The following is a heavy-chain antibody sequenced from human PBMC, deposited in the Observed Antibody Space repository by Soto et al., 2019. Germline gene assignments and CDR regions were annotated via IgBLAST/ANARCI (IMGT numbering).Heavy chain of an antibody. CDR2: ISARGGSS. CDR3: AKGSIEYSTSVDR. Sequence: EVQLLESGGGLVQPGGSLRLACAASGFPFNSYAMVWVRQAPGKGLEWVSVISARGGSSYFADSVKGRVTIYRDNSKNVLSLEMNNPRAEDTATDFCAKGSIEYSTSVDRWGQGALVLVSS. J-gene: IGHJ5*02. V-gene: IGHV3-23*01. D-gene: IGHD5-12*01. CDR1: GFPFNSYA.